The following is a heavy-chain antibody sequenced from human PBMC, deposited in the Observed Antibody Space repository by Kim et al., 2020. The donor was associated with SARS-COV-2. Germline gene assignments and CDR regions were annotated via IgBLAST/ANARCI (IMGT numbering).Heavy chain of an antibody. CDR3: AKGLLLGVNFYYYGMDV. Sequence: GGSLRLSCAASGFTFSTYGMHWVRQAPGKGLDWVALISYDGSDKYYADSVKGRFTISRDNSENTLYLQMNSLTAEDTAVYSCAKGLLLGVNFYYYGMDVWGQGTAVTVSS. D-gene: IGHD3-10*01. CDR1: GFTFSTYG. J-gene: IGHJ6*02. CDR2: ISYDGSDK. V-gene: IGHV3-30*18.